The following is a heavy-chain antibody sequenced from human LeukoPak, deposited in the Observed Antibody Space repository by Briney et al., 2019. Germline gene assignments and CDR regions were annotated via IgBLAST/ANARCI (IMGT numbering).Heavy chain of an antibody. CDR2: FYFGGST. CDR3: ARGKTRRGYSYGDLNYSLDY. J-gene: IGHJ4*02. CDR1: GGSIKSTGYY. V-gene: IGHV4-39*01. Sequence: SETLSLTCTVSGGSIKSTGYYWGWIRQSPGKGLEWIGSFYFGGSTFYNPSLKSRVIISADTSENQFSLKLSSVTAADTAVYYCARGKTRRGYSYGDLNYSLDYWGQGTLVTVSS. D-gene: IGHD5-18*01.